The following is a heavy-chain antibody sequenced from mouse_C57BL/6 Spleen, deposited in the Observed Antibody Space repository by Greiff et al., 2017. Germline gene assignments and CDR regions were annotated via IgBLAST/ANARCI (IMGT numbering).Heavy chain of an antibody. CDR1: GYTFTDYY. J-gene: IGHJ1*03. V-gene: IGHV1-76*01. CDR2: IYPGSGNT. Sequence: VQLVESGAELVRPGASVKLSCKASGYTFTDYYINWVKQRPGQGLEWIARIYPGSGNTYYNEKFKGKATLTAEKSSSTAYMQLSSLTSEDSAVYFCARGRYFDVWGTGTTVTVSS. CDR3: ARGRYFDV.